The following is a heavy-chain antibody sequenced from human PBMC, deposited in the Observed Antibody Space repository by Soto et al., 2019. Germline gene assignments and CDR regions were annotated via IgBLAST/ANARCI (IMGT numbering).Heavy chain of an antibody. CDR3: ARVLNGGFDP. CDR2: ISSSSSYI. D-gene: IGHD1-1*01. CDR1: GFTFSSYS. Sequence: EVQLVESGGGLVKPGGSLRLSCAASGFTFSSYSMNWVRQASGKGLEWVSSISSSSSYIYYADSVKGRFTISRDNAKTSLYLQMNSMRAEDTAVYYCARVLNGGFDPWGQGTLVTVSS. V-gene: IGHV3-21*01. J-gene: IGHJ5*02.